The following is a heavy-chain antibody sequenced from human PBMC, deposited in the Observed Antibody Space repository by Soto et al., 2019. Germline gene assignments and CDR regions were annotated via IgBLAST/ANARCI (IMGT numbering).Heavy chain of an antibody. CDR3: ARGAAVAGGNNWFDP. D-gene: IGHD6-19*01. CDR1: GYSFISHD. V-gene: IGHV1-46*01. CDR2: INPNGGST. J-gene: IGHJ5*02. Sequence: ASVKVSCKTSGYSFISHDISWVRQASGQGLVWMGIINPNGGSTIYAQKFQGRVTMTRDTSTSTVYMQLSSLRSEDTAVYYCARGAAVAGGNNWFDPWGQGTLVTVSS.